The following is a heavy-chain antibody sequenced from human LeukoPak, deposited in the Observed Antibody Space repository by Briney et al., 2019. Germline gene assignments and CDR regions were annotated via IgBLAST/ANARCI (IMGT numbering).Heavy chain of an antibody. CDR1: GYTFTGYY. D-gene: IGHD2-15*01. CDR3: ARGYWSGGSCYSVENWFDP. J-gene: IGHJ5*02. V-gene: IGHV1-2*06. CDR2: INPNSGGT. Sequence: GASVKVSCKAAGYTFTGYYMFWVRQAPGQGLEWMGRINPNSGGTNYAQKFQGRVTMTRDTSISTAYMELSRLRSDDTAVYYCARGYWSGGSCYSVENWFDPWSQGTLVTVSS.